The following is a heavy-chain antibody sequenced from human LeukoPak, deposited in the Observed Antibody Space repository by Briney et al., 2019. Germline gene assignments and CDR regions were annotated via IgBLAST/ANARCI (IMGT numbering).Heavy chain of an antibody. CDR3: AKDLGYSFHMDV. D-gene: IGHD5-18*01. Sequence: PGGSLRLSCAASGFTFDDYTMHWVRQAPGKGLEWVSLISWDGGSTYYADSVKGRFTISRDNSENSLYLQMNSLRTEDTALYYCAKDLGYSFHMDVWGKGTTVTVSS. V-gene: IGHV3-43*01. J-gene: IGHJ6*03. CDR2: ISWDGGST. CDR1: GFTFDDYT.